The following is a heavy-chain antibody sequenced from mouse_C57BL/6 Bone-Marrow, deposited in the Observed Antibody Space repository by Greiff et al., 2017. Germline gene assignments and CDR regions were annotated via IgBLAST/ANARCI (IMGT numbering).Heavy chain of an antibody. J-gene: IGHJ4*01. CDR3: ARDCYDYAMDY. CDR2: INPSDSYT. D-gene: IGHD1-1*02. V-gene: IGHV1-50*01. CDR1: GYTFTSYW. Sequence: QVQLQQPGAELVKPGASVKLSCKASGYTFTSYWMQWVKQRPGQGLEWIGKINPSDSYTNYNQKFKGKATLTVDTSSSTAYMQLSSLTSEDSSVYCCARDCYDYAMDYWGQGTSVTGSS.